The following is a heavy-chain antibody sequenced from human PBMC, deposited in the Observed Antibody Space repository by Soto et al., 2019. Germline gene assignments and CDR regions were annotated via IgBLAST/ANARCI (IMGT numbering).Heavy chain of an antibody. CDR2: IWYDGSNK. CDR3: ASGTTTPYYYGMDV. Sequence: GESLKISCAASGFTFSSYGMHWVRQAPGKGLEWVAVIWYDGSNKYYADSVKGRFTISRDNSKNTLYLQMNSLRAEDTAVYYCASGTTTPYYYGMDVWGQGTTVTVSS. D-gene: IGHD1-7*01. CDR1: GFTFSSYG. V-gene: IGHV3-33*01. J-gene: IGHJ6*02.